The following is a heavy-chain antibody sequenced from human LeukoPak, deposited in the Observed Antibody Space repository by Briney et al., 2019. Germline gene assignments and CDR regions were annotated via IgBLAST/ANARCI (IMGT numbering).Heavy chain of an antibody. J-gene: IGHJ5*02. V-gene: IGHV4-4*07. CDR1: GGSISSYY. CDR2: IYTSGST. Sequence: SETLSLTCTVSGGSISSYYWSWIRQPAGKGLEWIGRIYTSGSTNYNPSLKSRVTMSVDTSKNQFSLKLSSVTAADTAVYYCARGHESIKTFGEVIKSRTRWFDHWGQGTLVTVSS. CDR3: ARGHESIKTFGEVIKSRTRWFDH. D-gene: IGHD3-3*01.